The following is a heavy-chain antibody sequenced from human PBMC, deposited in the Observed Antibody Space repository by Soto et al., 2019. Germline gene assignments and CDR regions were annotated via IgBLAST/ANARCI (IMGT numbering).Heavy chain of an antibody. D-gene: IGHD3-10*01. CDR3: AIDRGSGSYQKPDGMDV. Sequence: PSETLSLTCTVSGGSISSGGYYWSWIRQHPGKGLEWIGYIYYSGSTYYNPSLKSRVTISVDTSKNQFSLKLSSVTAADTAVYYCAIDRGSGSYQKPDGMDVWGQGTTVT. CDR2: IYYSGST. V-gene: IGHV4-31*03. CDR1: GGSISSGGYY. J-gene: IGHJ6*02.